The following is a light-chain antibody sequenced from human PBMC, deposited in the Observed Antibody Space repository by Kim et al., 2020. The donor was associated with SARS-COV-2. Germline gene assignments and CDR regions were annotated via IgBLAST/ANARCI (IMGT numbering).Light chain of an antibody. CDR1: QNINSDY. CDR3: QQYGSSPQT. V-gene: IGKV3-20*01. Sequence: EIVLTQSPGILSLSPGERATLSCRASQNINSDYVAWYQQQPGQAPRLLIFGASNRASGIPDRFSGSGSGTDFTLTINRLEPEDFAVYYCQQYGSSPQTFGQGTEVEIK. J-gene: IGKJ1*01. CDR2: GAS.